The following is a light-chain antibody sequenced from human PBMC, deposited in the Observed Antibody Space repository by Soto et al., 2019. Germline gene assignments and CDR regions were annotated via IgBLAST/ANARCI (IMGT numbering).Light chain of an antibody. J-gene: IGKJ4*01. CDR2: GVS. CDR1: QNIGDTY. CDR3: HQYSRSPVTFSPLT. V-gene: IGKV3-20*01. Sequence: IVLTQTPATLSLSPEERVTLSCRASQNIGDTYLAWYQQKPGQAPRLLIYGVSARGTGISDRFSASGSGTDFTLTISRLEPDDFAVYYCHQYSRSPVTFSPLTFGGGSKVEI.